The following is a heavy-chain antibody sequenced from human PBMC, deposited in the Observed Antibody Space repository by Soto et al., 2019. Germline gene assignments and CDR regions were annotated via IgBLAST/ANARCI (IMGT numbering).Heavy chain of an antibody. V-gene: IGHV3-48*03. Sequence: GSLRLACPASVFTFSSYEMNWVRQAPGKGLEWVSYISSIGSSIYYADSVKGRFTISRDNAKNSVYLQMNSLRAEDTAVYYCARDTWAGGGSLPFDYWGQGTLVTVSS. J-gene: IGHJ4*02. CDR1: VFTFSSYE. CDR3: ARDTWAGGGSLPFDY. CDR2: ISSIGSSI. D-gene: IGHD2-15*01.